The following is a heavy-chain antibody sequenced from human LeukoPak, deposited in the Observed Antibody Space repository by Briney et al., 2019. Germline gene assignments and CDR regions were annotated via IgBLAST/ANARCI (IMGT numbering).Heavy chain of an antibody. Sequence: GGSLRLSCAASGFTVSSNYMSWVRQAPGKGLEWVSVIYSGGSTYYADSVKGRFTISRHNSKNTLYLQMNSLRAEDTAVYYCARDVRYYDSSRYYYYGMDVWGQGTTVTVSS. CDR1: GFTVSSNY. CDR2: IYSGGST. D-gene: IGHD3-22*01. J-gene: IGHJ6*02. CDR3: ARDVRYYDSSRYYYYGMDV. V-gene: IGHV3-53*01.